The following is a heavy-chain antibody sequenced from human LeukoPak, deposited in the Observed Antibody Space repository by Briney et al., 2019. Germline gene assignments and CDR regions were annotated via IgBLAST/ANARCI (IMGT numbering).Heavy chain of an antibody. V-gene: IGHV3-7*01. CDR2: IKEDGSER. J-gene: IGHJ4*02. CDR1: GFTFSSYW. CDR3: ARDSVHGYYDSSGYSTLFDY. D-gene: IGHD3-22*01. Sequence: GGSLRLSCAASGFTFSSYWMSWVRQAPGRGLEWVANIKEDGSERYYVDSVKGRFTISRDSAKNSLYLQMNSLRAEDTAVYYCARDSVHGYYDSSGYSTLFDYWGQGTLVTVSS.